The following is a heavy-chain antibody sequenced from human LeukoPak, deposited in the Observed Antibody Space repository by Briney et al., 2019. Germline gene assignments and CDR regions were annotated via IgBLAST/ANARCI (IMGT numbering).Heavy chain of an antibody. CDR2: IHHSGST. V-gene: IGHV4-59*12. Sequence: PSETLSLTCTVSGGSISSYYWSWIRQPPGKGLEWIGYIHHSGSTNYNPSLKSRVTISADTSKNQFSLNPTSLTAADTAVYYCARDNRPYGMDVWGQGTTVTVS. J-gene: IGHJ6*02. CDR3: ARDNRPYGMDV. CDR1: GGSISSYY.